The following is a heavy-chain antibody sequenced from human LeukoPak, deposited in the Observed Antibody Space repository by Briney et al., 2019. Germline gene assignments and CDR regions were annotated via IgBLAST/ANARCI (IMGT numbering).Heavy chain of an antibody. CDR2: ISSSGSTI. Sequence: GGSLRLSCAASGFTVSSNYMNWVRQAPGKGLEWVSYISSSGSTIYYADSVKGRFTISRDNAKNSLYLQMSSLRAEDTAVYYCARVGDYYDSSGYHVWGKGTTVTISS. CDR1: GFTVSSNY. J-gene: IGHJ6*04. CDR3: ARVGDYYDSSGYHV. V-gene: IGHV3-48*03. D-gene: IGHD3-22*01.